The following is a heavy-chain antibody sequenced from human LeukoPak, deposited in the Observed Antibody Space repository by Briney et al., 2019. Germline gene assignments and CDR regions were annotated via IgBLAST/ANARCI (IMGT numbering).Heavy chain of an antibody. Sequence: SETLSLTCAVYGGSFSGYSLSWIRQPPGKGLEWIGEINQSGSPNYRPSLKSRVTISVDTSKNQFSLKLSSVTAADTAVYYCARGTLGYSSSWFAHWGQGTLVTVSS. J-gene: IGHJ4*02. V-gene: IGHV4-34*01. CDR3: ARGTLGYSSSWFAH. D-gene: IGHD6-13*01. CDR1: GGSFSGYS. CDR2: INQSGSP.